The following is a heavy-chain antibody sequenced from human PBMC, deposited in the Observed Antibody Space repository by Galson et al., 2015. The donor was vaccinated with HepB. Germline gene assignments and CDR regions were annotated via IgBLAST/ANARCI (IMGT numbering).Heavy chain of an antibody. V-gene: IGHV4-39*01. CDR1: GGSISSSSYY. Sequence: ETLSLTCTVSGGSISSSSYYWGWIRQPPGKGLEWIGSIYYSGSTYYNPSLKSRVTISVDTSKNQFSLKLSSVTAADTAVYYCARHPKDIVVVPAAIWFDPWGQGTLVTVSS. J-gene: IGHJ5*02. CDR2: IYYSGST. D-gene: IGHD2-2*01. CDR3: ARHPKDIVVVPAAIWFDP.